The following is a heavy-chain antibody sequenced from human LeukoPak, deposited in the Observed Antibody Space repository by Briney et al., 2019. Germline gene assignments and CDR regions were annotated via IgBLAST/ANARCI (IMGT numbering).Heavy chain of an antibody. V-gene: IGHV4-39*01. J-gene: IGHJ4*02. CDR3: ARHATVTSFTFAH. CDR1: GGSISSSSYY. CDR2: IYYSGNT. D-gene: IGHD4-17*01. Sequence: PSETLSLTCTVSGGSISSSSYYWGWIRQPPGKGLEWIGSIYYSGNTYYNPSLKSRVTISVDTSKNQFSLELNSVTAAGTAVYYCARHATVTSFTFAHWGQGTLVTVSS.